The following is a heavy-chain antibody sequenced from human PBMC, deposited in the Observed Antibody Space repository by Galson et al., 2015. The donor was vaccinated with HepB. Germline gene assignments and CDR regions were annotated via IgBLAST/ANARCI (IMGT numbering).Heavy chain of an antibody. CDR1: GFTFSTYT. D-gene: IGHD3-10*01. J-gene: IGHJ6*02. V-gene: IGHV3-21*01. CDR3: ARDPTESSYYGSGSYGMDV. CDR2: ISSTSGYI. Sequence: SLRLSCAASGFTFSTYTINWVRQAPGKGLEWVSSISSTSGYIYYADSVKGRFTISRDNAKNSLYLQMNSLRAEDTAVYYCARDPTESSYYGSGSYGMDVWGQGTTVTVSS.